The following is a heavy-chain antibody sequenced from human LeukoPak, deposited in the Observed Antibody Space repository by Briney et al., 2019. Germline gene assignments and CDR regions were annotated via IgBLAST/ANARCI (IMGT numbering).Heavy chain of an antibody. CDR3: GKALLNCEGPDY. Sequence: GGSGKLSCAASGFFFSGYSMTWVRQAPGKGLEWVSIIGGISRNAYYTVSVKGRFTISRDNSKNTLYLQMNSLRAEDTATYYCGKALLNCEGPDYWGKGILDSGSS. D-gene: IGHD2-21*01. CDR2: IGGISRNA. CDR1: GFFFSGYS. V-gene: IGHV3-23*01. J-gene: IGHJ4*02.